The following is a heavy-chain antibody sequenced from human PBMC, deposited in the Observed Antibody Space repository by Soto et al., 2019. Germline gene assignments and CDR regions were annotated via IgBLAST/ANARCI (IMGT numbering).Heavy chain of an antibody. J-gene: IGHJ6*02. CDR2: ILSSGGDT. Sequence: DVQVLESGGGLVQPGGSLRLSCAASGFTFSTYAMTWVRRAPGKGLEWVSTILSSGGDTYYADSVKGRFTISRDNSKNTLYLLRNSLRTEDTAAYYCARNSCGDSWNFGLGVWCQGTTVTVSS. CDR3: ARNSCGDSWNFGLGV. V-gene: IGHV3-23*01. D-gene: IGHD4-17*01. CDR1: GFTFSTYA.